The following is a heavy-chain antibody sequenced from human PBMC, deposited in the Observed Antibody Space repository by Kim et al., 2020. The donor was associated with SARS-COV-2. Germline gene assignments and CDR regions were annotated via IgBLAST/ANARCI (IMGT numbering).Heavy chain of an antibody. Sequence: NPTPKSRVTKSVQPSKNQFSLKLSSVTAADTAVYYCAGGYNWKYVSFDPWGQGTLVTVSS. CDR3: AGGYNWKYVSFDP. J-gene: IGHJ5*02. D-gene: IGHD1-7*01. V-gene: IGHV4-31*02.